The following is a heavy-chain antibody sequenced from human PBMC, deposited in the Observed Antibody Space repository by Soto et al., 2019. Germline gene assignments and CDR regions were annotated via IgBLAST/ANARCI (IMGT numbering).Heavy chain of an antibody. Sequence: ESGGGVVRPGGSLRLSCAASGFTFDDYGMSWVRQAPGKGLEWVSGINWNGGSTGYADSVKGRFTISRDNAKNSLYLQMNSLRAEDTALYYCAAHPYCGGDCFYYFDYWGQGTLVTVSS. CDR3: AAHPYCGGDCFYYFDY. J-gene: IGHJ4*02. CDR1: GFTFDDYG. D-gene: IGHD2-21*02. V-gene: IGHV3-20*04. CDR2: INWNGGST.